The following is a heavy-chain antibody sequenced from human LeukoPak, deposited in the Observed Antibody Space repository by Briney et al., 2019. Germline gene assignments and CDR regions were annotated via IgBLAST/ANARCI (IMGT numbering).Heavy chain of an antibody. V-gene: IGHV1-2*02. CDR2: INPNSGGT. Sequence: ASVNVSCKASGYTFTGYYMHWVRQAAGQGLEWMGWINPNSGGTTYAQKFQGRVTMTRHTSISTAYMELSRLRSDDTAVYYCATDGYNTPALDYWGQGTLVTVSS. CDR1: GYTFTGYY. D-gene: IGHD5-24*01. J-gene: IGHJ4*02. CDR3: ATDGYNTPALDY.